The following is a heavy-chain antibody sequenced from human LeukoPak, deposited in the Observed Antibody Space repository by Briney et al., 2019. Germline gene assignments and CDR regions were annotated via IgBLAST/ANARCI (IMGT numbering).Heavy chain of an antibody. CDR3: ARGGVVVPAAILY. CDR2: ISYDGSNK. J-gene: IGHJ4*02. V-gene: IGHV3-30*04. Sequence: AGGSLRLSCAASGFTFSSYAIHWVRQAPGKGLEWVAVISYDGSNKYNADSVKGRFTISRDNSKNTLYLQMNSLRAEDTAVYYCARGGVVVPAAILYWGQGTLVTVSS. D-gene: IGHD2-2*01. CDR1: GFTFSSYA.